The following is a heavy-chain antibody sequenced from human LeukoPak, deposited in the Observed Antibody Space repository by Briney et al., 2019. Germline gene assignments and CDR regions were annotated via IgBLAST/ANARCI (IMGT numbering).Heavy chain of an antibody. CDR1: GFTFSSYS. D-gene: IGHD6-19*01. CDR3: ARRIAVAGFDY. J-gene: IGHJ4*02. V-gene: IGHV3-48*01. CDR2: ISSSSSTT. Sequence: GGSLRLSCAASGFTFSSYSMNWVRQAPGKGLEWVSYISSSSSTTYYADSVKGRFTISRDNAKDSLYLQMNSLRAEDTAVYYCARRIAVAGFDYWGQGTLVTVSS.